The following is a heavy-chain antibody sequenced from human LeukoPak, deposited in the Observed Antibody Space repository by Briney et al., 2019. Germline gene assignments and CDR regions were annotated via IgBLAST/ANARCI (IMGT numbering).Heavy chain of an antibody. D-gene: IGHD6-13*01. CDR3: ASWGIAAAGPPFDY. CDR2: IYYSGST. CDR1: GGSISSYY. Sequence: SETLSLTCTVSGGSISSYYWSWIRQPPGKGLEWIGYIYYSGSTNYNPSLKSRVTISVDTSKNQFSLKLSSVTAADTAVYYCASWGIAAAGPPFDYWGQGTLVTVSS. V-gene: IGHV4-59*01. J-gene: IGHJ4*02.